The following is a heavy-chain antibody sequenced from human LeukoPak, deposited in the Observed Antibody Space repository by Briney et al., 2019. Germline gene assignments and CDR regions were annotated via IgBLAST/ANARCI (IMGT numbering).Heavy chain of an antibody. V-gene: IGHV3-53*05. D-gene: IGHD5-24*01. CDR3: ARGDGYNFFDY. CDR2: FYVGGAT. J-gene: IGHJ4*02. CDR1: GLTFSDYE. Sequence: PGGSLRLSCAASGLTFSDYEMSWVRQAPGKGLEWVSVFYVGGATYYADSVKGRFTISRDNSENTLYLQMKSLRAEDTAVYYCARGDGYNFFDYWGQGTLVTVSS.